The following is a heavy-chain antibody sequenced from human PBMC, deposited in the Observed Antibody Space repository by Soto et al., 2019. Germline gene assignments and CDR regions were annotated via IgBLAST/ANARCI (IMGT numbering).Heavy chain of an antibody. V-gene: IGHV4-59*07. CDR3: ARYRRGTGWYYLDY. J-gene: IGHJ4*02. Sequence: SDALYPTCTLSGAPPSARYGSWIRQPPGKDLEWIGYIYDSGSTNYSPSLQSRVTMSVDRSKNQFSLALTSVTAADTALYFCARYRRGTGWYYLDYWGQG. CDR1: GAPPSARY. D-gene: IGHD6-19*01. CDR2: IYDSGST.